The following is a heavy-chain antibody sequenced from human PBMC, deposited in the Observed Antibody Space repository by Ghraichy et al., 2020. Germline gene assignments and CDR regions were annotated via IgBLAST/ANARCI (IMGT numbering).Heavy chain of an antibody. Sequence: SETLSLTCAVYGGSFSGCFWTWIRHPPRKGLEWIGEIDHFGSNIHNPSLKSRVTLSVDTSKNQFSLRMKSVAAADTAVYYCGIKARYESVDYWGQGTLVSVSS. D-gene: IGHD3-3*01. CDR1: GGSFSGCF. V-gene: IGHV4-34*01. J-gene: IGHJ4*02. CDR3: GIKARYESVDY. CDR2: IDHFGSN.